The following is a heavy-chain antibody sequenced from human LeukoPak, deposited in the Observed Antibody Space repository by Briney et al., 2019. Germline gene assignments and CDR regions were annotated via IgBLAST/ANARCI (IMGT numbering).Heavy chain of an antibody. CDR3: AREFSWSGFFDY. D-gene: IGHD3-3*01. Sequence: SETLSLTCAVYGGSFSGYYWSWIRQPPGKGLEWIGEINHSGSTNYNPSLKSRVTISVDTSKNQFSLKLSSVTAADTAVYYCAREFSWSGFFDYWGQGTLVTVSS. CDR2: INHSGST. V-gene: IGHV4-34*01. J-gene: IGHJ4*02. CDR1: GGSFSGYY.